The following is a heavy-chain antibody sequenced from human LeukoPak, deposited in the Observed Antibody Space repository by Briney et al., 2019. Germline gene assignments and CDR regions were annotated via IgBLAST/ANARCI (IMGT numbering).Heavy chain of an antibody. CDR2: IYYSGST. D-gene: IGHD3-10*01. V-gene: IGHV4-39*01. CDR1: GGSISSGDYY. Sequence: PSETLSLTCTVSGGSISSGDYYWSWIRQPPGKGLGWIGYIYYSGSTYYNPSLKSRVTISVDTSKNQFSLKLSSVPAADTAVYYCARHVYYGSGIQNWFDPWGQGTLVTVSS. J-gene: IGHJ5*02. CDR3: ARHVYYGSGIQNWFDP.